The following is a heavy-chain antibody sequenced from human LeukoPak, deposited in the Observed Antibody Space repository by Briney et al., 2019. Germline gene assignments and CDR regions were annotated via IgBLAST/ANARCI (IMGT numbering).Heavy chain of an antibody. CDR3: AKAARDYGSGSYYNQYYFDY. CDR2: ISGSGGST. V-gene: IGHV3-23*01. J-gene: IGHJ4*02. CDR1: GFIFSSYG. D-gene: IGHD3-10*01. Sequence: GGSLRLSCAASGFIFSSYGMSWVRQAPGKGLEWVSAISGSGGSTDYADSVKGRFTISRDNSKNTLHLQTNSLRAEDTAVYYCAKAARDYGSGSYYNQYYFDYWGQGTLVTVSS.